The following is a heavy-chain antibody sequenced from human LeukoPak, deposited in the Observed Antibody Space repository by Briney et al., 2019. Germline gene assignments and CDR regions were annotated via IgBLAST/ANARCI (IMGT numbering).Heavy chain of an antibody. CDR2: INSDGSST. J-gene: IGHJ4*02. CDR1: GFTFGNYG. CDR3: ARDPEWLLYRYLDY. D-gene: IGHD3-3*01. V-gene: IGHV3-74*01. Sequence: PGGSLRLSCAASGFTFGNYGMSWVRQAPGKGLEWVSRINSDGSSTSYADSVKGRFTISRDNAKNTLYLQMNSLRAEDTAVYYCARDPEWLLYRYLDYWGQGTLVTVSS.